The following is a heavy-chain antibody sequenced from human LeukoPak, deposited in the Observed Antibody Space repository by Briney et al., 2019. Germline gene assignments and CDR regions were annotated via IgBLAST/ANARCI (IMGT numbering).Heavy chain of an antibody. Sequence: GASVKVSCKASGYTFTSYGISWVRQAPGQGLEWMGWISAYNGNTNYAQKLQGRVTITTDTSTSTAYMELRSLRSDDTAVYYCARDHYGDYGGLFGYWGQGTLVTVS. CDR2: ISAYNGNT. D-gene: IGHD4-17*01. CDR1: GYTFTSYG. J-gene: IGHJ4*02. CDR3: ARDHYGDYGGLFGY. V-gene: IGHV1-18*01.